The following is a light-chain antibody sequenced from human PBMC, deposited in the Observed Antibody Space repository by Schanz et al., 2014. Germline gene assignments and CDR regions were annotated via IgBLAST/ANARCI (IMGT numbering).Light chain of an antibody. CDR2: GAT. CDR1: QSISSNY. Sequence: EIVLTQSPGTLSLSPGERATLSCRASQSISSNYLAWYQQKPGQAPRLLISGATSRATGIPARFSGSGSGTDFTLTISSLEPEDFAVYYCQQGSNWPPKTFGGGTKVEIK. J-gene: IGKJ4*01. V-gene: IGKV3D-20*02. CDR3: QQGSNWPPKT.